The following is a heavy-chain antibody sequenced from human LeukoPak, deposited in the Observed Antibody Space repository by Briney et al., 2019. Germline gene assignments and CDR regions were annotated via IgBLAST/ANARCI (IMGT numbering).Heavy chain of an antibody. V-gene: IGHV3-23*01. CDR1: GFIFSNYT. CDR2: ITNSGGCA. Sequence: GGSLRLSCAASGFIFSNYTMTWVRQAPGKGLEYISSITNSGGCAYYADSVKGRFTFSRDNARDSLYLHLNSLRAEDTALYYCAKGGLGQASGLDVWGQGTTVNVSS. J-gene: IGHJ6*02. CDR3: AKGGLGQASGLDV. D-gene: IGHD3-10*01.